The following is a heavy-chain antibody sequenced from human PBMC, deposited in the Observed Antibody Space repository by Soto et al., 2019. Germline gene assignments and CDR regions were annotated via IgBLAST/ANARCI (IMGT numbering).Heavy chain of an antibody. CDR3: ARGYRYYYDSSGYQEPYYFDY. CDR1: GFTFSSYG. V-gene: IGHV3-33*01. D-gene: IGHD3-22*01. CDR2: IWYDGSNK. J-gene: IGHJ4*02. Sequence: QVQLVESGGGVVQPGRSLRLSCAAPGFTFSSYGMHWVRQAPGKGLEWVAVIWYDGSNKYYADSVKGRFTISRDNSKNTLYLQMNSLRAEDTAVYYCARGYRYYYDSSGYQEPYYFDYWGQGTLVTVSS.